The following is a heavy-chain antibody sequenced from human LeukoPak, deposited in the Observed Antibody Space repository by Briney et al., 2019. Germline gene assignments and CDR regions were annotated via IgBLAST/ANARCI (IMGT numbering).Heavy chain of an antibody. J-gene: IGHJ4*02. V-gene: IGHV3-30*15. CDR1: GFTFSSYA. CDR2: ISFDGSKK. D-gene: IGHD1-20*01. CDR3: ATLTGTTGSDDY. Sequence: GGSLRLSCAASGFTFSSYAMHWVRQAPGKGLEWVAVISFDGSKKYYADSVKGRFTVSRDNSKSTLFLQMSTLRPDDTAVYYCATLTGTTGSDDYWGQGTLVTVSS.